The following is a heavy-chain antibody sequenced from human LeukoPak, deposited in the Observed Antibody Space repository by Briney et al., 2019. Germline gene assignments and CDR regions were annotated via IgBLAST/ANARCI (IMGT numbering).Heavy chain of an antibody. CDR2: IYNDGTTT. J-gene: IGHJ5*02. CDR3: AREGGVVAASKSATTYDLGNWFDP. D-gene: IGHD2-15*01. Sequence: PGGSLRLSCAASGFTFSSYWMSWVRQAPGKGLVWVSRIYNDGTTTTYADSVKGRFTISRDNAKNTLYLQMNSLRAEDTAVYYCAREGGVVAASKSATTYDLGNWFDPWGQGTLVTVSS. CDR1: GFTFSSYW. V-gene: IGHV3-74*01.